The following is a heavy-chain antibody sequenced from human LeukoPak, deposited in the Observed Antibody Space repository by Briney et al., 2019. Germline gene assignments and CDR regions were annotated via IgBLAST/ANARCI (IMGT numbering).Heavy chain of an antibody. CDR2: IYTSGST. D-gene: IGHD2-8*01. Sequence: ASETLSLTCAVYGGSFSSYYWSWIRQPAGKGLEWIGRIYTSGSTNYNPSLKSRVTMSVDTSKNQFSLKLSSVTAADTAVYYCARGVIPSAGDYWGQGTLVTVSS. CDR3: ARGVIPSAGDY. CDR1: GGSFSSYY. J-gene: IGHJ4*02. V-gene: IGHV4-59*10.